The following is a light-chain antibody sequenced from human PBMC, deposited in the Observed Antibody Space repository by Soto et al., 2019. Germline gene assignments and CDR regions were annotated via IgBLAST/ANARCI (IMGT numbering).Light chain of an antibody. J-gene: IGKJ1*01. CDR3: QQYNSFPWT. CDR2: MAS. Sequence: DIQMTKSPSTLSPSVGDTVTITCRASQSFSSWLAWYQQKPGKAPKLLIYMASSLQSGVPSRFSGSGSGTEFTLTISSLQPDDFATYYCQQYNSFPWTFGQGTKVDIK. V-gene: IGKV1-5*03. CDR1: QSFSSW.